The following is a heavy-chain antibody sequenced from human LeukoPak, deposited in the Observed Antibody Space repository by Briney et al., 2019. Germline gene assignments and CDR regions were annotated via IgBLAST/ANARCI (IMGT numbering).Heavy chain of an antibody. J-gene: IGHJ4*02. CDR2: IKQDGSEK. CDR3: ARVSSGWYTYFDY. D-gene: IGHD6-19*01. Sequence: QAGGSLRLSCAASGFTFSSYWMSWVRQAPGKGLEWVANIKQDGSEKYYVDSVKGRFTISRDNAKTSLYLQMNSLRAEDTAVYYCARVSSGWYTYFDYWGQGTLVTVSS. V-gene: IGHV3-7*01. CDR1: GFTFSSYW.